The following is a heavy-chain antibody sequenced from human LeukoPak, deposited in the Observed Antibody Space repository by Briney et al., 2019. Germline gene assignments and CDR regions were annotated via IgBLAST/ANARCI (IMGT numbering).Heavy chain of an antibody. CDR2: VYSGGQT. Sequence: GGSLRLSCAASGFTVNSKYMSWVRQAPGTGLEWVSVVYSGGQTYYADSVKGRFTISRDNSKNTLWLQMNSLRAEDTAVYYCAKGDSGSYYRIWFDYWGQGNLVTVSS. J-gene: IGHJ4*02. CDR3: AKGDSGSYYRIWFDY. V-gene: IGHV3-53*01. D-gene: IGHD3-10*01. CDR1: GFTVNSKY.